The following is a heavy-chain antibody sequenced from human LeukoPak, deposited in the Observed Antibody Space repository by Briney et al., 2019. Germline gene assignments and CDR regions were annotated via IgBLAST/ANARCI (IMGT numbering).Heavy chain of an antibody. D-gene: IGHD2-15*01. J-gene: IGHJ4*02. Sequence: GDSLRLSCVASGFSLSDYPMTWVRQSPGRGLEWVSTIGGSDDTYYADSVKGRLTISRDTSKNTLYLQIHSLGAEDTAVYYCARSRVVDRRGYFDFWGQGTLVTASS. CDR1: GFSLSDYP. V-gene: IGHV3-23*01. CDR3: ARSRVVDRRGYFDF. CDR2: IGGSDDT.